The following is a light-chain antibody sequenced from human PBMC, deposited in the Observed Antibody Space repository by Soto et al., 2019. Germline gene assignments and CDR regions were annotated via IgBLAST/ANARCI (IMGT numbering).Light chain of an antibody. J-gene: IGKJ1*01. CDR3: QQLNSYPWT. CDR2: AAS. CDR1: QGSRSY. Sequence: DIQLTQSPSFLSASVGDRVTITCRASQGSRSYLAWYQQKPGKAPKLLIYAASTLQSGVPSRFSGSGYGTEFTLTISCLQPEDFAAYYCQQLNSYPWTFGQGTKVEIK. V-gene: IGKV1-9*01.